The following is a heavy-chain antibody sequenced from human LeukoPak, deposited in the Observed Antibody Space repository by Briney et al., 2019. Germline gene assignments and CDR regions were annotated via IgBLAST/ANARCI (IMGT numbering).Heavy chain of an antibody. CDR1: GFTFSSYS. J-gene: IGHJ6*03. D-gene: IGHD1-26*01. Sequence: GGSLRLSCAASGFTFSSYSMNWVRLAPGKGLEWVSSISSSSSCIYYADSVKGPFTISRDNANNSLYLKMNSLIDEDTAVYYCARVHNGSYKDYYYYMDVWGKGTTVTVSS. V-gene: IGHV3-21*01. CDR3: ARVHNGSYKDYYYYMDV. CDR2: ISSSSSCI.